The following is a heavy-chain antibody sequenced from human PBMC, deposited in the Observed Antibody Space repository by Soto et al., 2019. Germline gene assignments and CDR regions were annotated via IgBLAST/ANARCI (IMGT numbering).Heavy chain of an antibody. CDR2: LSGSGTST. D-gene: IGHD6-19*01. V-gene: IGHV3-23*01. CDR1: GFSFGNYA. Sequence: PGGSLRLSCAASGFSFGNYAMNWVRQAPGKGLEWVSGLSGSGTSTYYADSVKGRFTISRDNSRDTLFLQMNSLTADDTAVYYCAKATTNGGWFNPFDSWGQGALVTVS. J-gene: IGHJ4*02. CDR3: AKATTNGGWFNPFDS.